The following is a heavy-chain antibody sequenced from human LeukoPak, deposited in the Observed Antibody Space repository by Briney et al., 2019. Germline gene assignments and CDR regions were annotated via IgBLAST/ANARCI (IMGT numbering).Heavy chain of an antibody. D-gene: IGHD6-19*01. J-gene: IGHJ3*02. CDR1: GYTFTGYY. CDR3: ARLSGYSSGWDAFDI. Sequence: GASVKVSCKASGYTFTGYYMHWVRQAPGQGLEWMGWINPNSGGTNYAQKFQGRVTMTRDTSISTAYMELSRLRSDDTAVYYCARLSGYSSGWDAFDIWGQGTMVTVSS. CDR2: INPNSGGT. V-gene: IGHV1-2*02.